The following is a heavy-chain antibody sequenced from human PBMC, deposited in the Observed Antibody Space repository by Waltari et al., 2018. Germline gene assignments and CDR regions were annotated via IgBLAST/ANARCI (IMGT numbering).Heavy chain of an antibody. D-gene: IGHD3-3*01. J-gene: IGHJ4*02. CDR1: GGSISSYY. V-gene: IGHV4-4*07. CDR3: ARGERGRYDFWSGYYYFDY. Sequence: QVQLQESGPGLVKPSETLSLTCTVSGGSISSYYWSWIRQPAGKGLEWIGRIYTSGSTNYNPSLKGRVTMSVDTSKNQFSLKLSSVTAADTAVYYCARGERGRYDFWSGYYYFDYWGQGTLVTVSS. CDR2: IYTSGST.